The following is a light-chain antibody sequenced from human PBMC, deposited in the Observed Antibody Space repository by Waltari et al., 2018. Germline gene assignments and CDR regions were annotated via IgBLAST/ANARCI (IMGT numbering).Light chain of an antibody. V-gene: IGLV3-1*01. CDR3: QAWHSSTVV. CDR1: KLGDKY. CDR2: QDN. J-gene: IGLJ2*01. Sequence: SYALTQPPSVSVSPGQTASITCSGDKLGDKYACWYQQKPGQSPVLVMYQDNKRPSGIPERFSGSNSGNTATLTISGTQALDEADYYCQAWHSSTVVFGGGTKLTVL.